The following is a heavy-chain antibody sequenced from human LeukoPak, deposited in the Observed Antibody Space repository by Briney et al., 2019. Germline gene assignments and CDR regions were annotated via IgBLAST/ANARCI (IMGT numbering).Heavy chain of an antibody. CDR1: GGSFSGYY. J-gene: IGHJ5*02. D-gene: IGHD2-2*01. CDR3: ARVGSEYQLRPFDP. V-gene: IGHV4-34*01. CDR2: INHSGST. Sequence: SETLSLTCAVYGGSFSGYYWSWIRQPPGKGLEWIGEINHSGSTNYNPSLKSRVTISVDTSKNQFPLKLSSVTAADTAVYYCARVGSEYQLRPFDPWGQGTLVTVSS.